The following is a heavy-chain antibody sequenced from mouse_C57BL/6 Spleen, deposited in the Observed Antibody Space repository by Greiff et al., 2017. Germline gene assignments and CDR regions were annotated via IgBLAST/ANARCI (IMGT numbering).Heavy chain of an antibody. Sequence: EVQVVESGGGLVKPGGSLKLSCAASGFTFSDYGMHWVRQAPGKGLEWVAYLSSGSSTIYYADTVKGRFTISRDNAKNTLFLQMTGLRAEDTAMYYCADSAWFAGWGQGTLVTVAA. CDR1: GFTFSDYG. D-gene: IGHD2-4*01. CDR2: LSSGSSTI. J-gene: IGHJ3*01. V-gene: IGHV5-17*01. CDR3: ADSAWFAG.